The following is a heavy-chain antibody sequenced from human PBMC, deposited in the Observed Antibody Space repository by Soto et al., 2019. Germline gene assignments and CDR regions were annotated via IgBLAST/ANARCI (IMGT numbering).Heavy chain of an antibody. CDR3: ARDMYSSDYFVKWFEP. CDR1: GFSFSSYA. D-gene: IGHD6-19*01. CDR2: ISHDGINK. V-gene: IGHV3-30-3*01. Sequence: QVRLVESGGGVVQPGRSLRLSCTASGFSFSSYAMYWFRQPPGKGLEWVAVISHDGINKHYADSVKGRVTVSRDNSNHSVDLQLNRLRGEVTAMYYCARDMYSSDYFVKWFEPWGQGTLVTVSS. J-gene: IGHJ5*02.